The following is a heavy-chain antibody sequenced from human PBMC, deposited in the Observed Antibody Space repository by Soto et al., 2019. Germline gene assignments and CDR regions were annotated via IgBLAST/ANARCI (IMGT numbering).Heavy chain of an antibody. D-gene: IGHD3-9*01. Sequence: QVQLVQSGAEVKKPGASVKVSCKASGYTFTSYGISWVRQAPGQGLEWMGWISAYNGNTNYAQKLQGRVTMTTDTSTSTAYMERRSLISDVTAVYYCARFTAEWYYDIWTGYLDYCGQGTLVTVSS. CDR3: ARFTAEWYYDIWTGYLDY. V-gene: IGHV1-18*01. CDR1: GYTFTSYG. J-gene: IGHJ4*02. CDR2: ISAYNGNT.